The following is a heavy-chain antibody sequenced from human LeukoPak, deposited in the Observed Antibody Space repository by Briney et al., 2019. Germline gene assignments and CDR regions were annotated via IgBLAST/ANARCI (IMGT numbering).Heavy chain of an antibody. D-gene: IGHD1-26*01. CDR1: PYSFTSHW. J-gene: IGHJ4*02. CDR3: SRQNRGGSHTTGYYFDY. CDR2: VYAGDSDT. V-gene: IGHV5-51*01. Sequence: GESLKISCTSSPYSFTSHWIGWVRQKPGKGLEWVGLVYAGDSDTIYSPSFQGQVTMSADKSTSTVYLQWSGLKASDTATYFCSRQNRGGSHTTGYYFDYWGLGTLVTVSS.